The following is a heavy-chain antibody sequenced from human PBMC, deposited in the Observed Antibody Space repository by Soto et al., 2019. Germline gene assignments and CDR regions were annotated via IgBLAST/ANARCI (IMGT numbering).Heavy chain of an antibody. CDR3: AKTGYSTGWSGGFFDY. Sequence: GGSLRLSCAASGFSFGGHGMHWVRQTPGKGLEWVAIISYDGKTDHYADSVEGRFTISRDNSKETVYLQMNSLTPADTAVYYCAKTGYSTGWSGGFFDYWGQGTLVTVSS. CDR2: ISYDGKTD. J-gene: IGHJ4*02. D-gene: IGHD6-19*01. CDR1: GFSFGGHG. V-gene: IGHV3-30*18.